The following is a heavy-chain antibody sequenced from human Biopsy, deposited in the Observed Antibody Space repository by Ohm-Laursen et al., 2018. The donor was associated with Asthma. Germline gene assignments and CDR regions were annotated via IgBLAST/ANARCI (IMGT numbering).Heavy chain of an antibody. Sequence: SETLSLTCTISGFSMDTNSYFWGWIRQPPGKGLEWIGGVFYTGITYYNPSLESRVTMSVDISKSQFFLEVNSVTAPDTAVYYCARHPNNGDYSYWYFDLWGRGTLVTVSS. J-gene: IGHJ2*01. D-gene: IGHD4-17*01. CDR1: GFSMDTNSYF. CDR3: ARHPNNGDYSYWYFDL. CDR2: VFYTGIT. V-gene: IGHV4-39*01.